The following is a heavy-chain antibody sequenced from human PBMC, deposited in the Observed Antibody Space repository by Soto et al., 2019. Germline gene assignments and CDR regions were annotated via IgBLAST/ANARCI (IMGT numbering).Heavy chain of an antibody. D-gene: IGHD3-9*01. Sequence: QVQLVQSGAEVKKPGSSVKVSCKASGGTFSSYAISWVRQAPGQGREWMGGIIPIFGTANYAQKFQGRVTITADESTSTAYMALSSLSSEDTAVYYCARLPSPDYDILTGTDYWGQGTLVTVSS. CDR3: ARLPSPDYDILTGTDY. V-gene: IGHV1-69*01. J-gene: IGHJ4*02. CDR1: GGTFSSYA. CDR2: IIPIFGTA.